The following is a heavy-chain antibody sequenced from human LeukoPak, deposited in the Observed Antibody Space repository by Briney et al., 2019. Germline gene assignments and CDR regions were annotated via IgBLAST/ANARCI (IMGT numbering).Heavy chain of an antibody. CDR2: INYSGST. D-gene: IGHD3-16*02. Sequence: SETLSLTCTVSGDSISSISHYWGWIRQPPRKGLEWIGTINYSGSTYYNPSLKNRVTMSVDTSKNQFSLKLSSVTAADTAVYYCARHRAHYDYVWGSYLNWFDPWGQGTLVTVSS. CDR3: ARHRAHYDYVWGSYLNWFDP. J-gene: IGHJ5*02. V-gene: IGHV4-39*01. CDR1: GDSISSISHY.